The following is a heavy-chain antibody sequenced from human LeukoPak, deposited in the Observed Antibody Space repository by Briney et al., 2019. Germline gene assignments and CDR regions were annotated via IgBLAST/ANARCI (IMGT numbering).Heavy chain of an antibody. Sequence: GGSLRLSCAASGFTFDDYGMSWVRHAPGKGLEWVSGINWNGGSTGYADSVKGRFTISRDNAKNSLYLQMNSLRAEDTAVYYCARAYYDFWSGRDAFDIWGQGTMVTVSS. D-gene: IGHD3-3*01. CDR1: GFTFDDYG. CDR3: ARAYYDFWSGRDAFDI. CDR2: INWNGGST. J-gene: IGHJ3*02. V-gene: IGHV3-20*04.